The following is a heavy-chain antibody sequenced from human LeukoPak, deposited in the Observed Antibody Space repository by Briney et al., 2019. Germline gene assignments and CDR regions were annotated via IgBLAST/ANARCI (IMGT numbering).Heavy chain of an antibody. D-gene: IGHD3-9*01. CDR3: ARYYDILTGYDY. Sequence: GGSLRLSCAASGFTFSSYAMSWVRQAPGKGLEWVSSISSSSSYIYYADSVKGRFTISRDNAKNSLYLQMNSLRAEDTAVYYCARYYDILTGYDYWGQGTLVTVSS. V-gene: IGHV3-21*01. J-gene: IGHJ4*02. CDR1: GFTFSSYA. CDR2: ISSSSSYI.